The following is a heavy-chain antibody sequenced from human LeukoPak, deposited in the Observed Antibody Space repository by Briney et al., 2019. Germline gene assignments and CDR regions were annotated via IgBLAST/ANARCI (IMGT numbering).Heavy chain of an antibody. CDR1: GFTFNSYG. D-gene: IGHD5-24*01. V-gene: IGHV3-30*02. J-gene: IGHJ6*03. CDR2: IRYDGGYE. CDR3: AKDGGLHLYYYYNYMDI. Sequence: QTGGSLRLSCAASGFTFNSYGMHWVRQAPGKGLEWVAFIRYDGGYEYYGDSVKGRFTISRDNSKTTLYLQMNSLRSEDTAVYYCAKDGGLHLYYYYNYMDIWGKGTTVTVSS.